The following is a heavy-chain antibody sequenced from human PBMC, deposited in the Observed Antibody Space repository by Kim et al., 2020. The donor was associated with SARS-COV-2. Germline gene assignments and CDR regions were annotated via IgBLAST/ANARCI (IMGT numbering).Heavy chain of an antibody. D-gene: IGHD2-21*02. V-gene: IGHV3-21*01. CDR1: GFTFSSYS. J-gene: IGHJ1*01. CDR2: ISSSSSYI. CDR3: ARDGGAYCGGDCYPEYFQH. Sequence: GGSLRLSCAASGFTFSSYSMNWVRQAPGKGLEWVSSISSSSSYIYYADSVKGRFTISRDNAKNSLYLQMNSLRAEDTAVYYCARDGGAYCGGDCYPEYFQHWGQGTLVTVSS.